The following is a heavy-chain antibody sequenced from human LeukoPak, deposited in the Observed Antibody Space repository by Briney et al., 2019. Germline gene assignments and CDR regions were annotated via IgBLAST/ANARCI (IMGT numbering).Heavy chain of an antibody. CDR1: GFTFSSYG. Sequence: GGSLRLSCAASGFTFSSYGMHWVRQAPGKGLEWVAFIRYDGSNKYYADSVKGRFTISRDNSKNTLYLQMNSLRAEDTAVYYCAKEGYDFWSGYPPYFDYWGQGTLVTVSS. V-gene: IGHV3-30*02. CDR3: AKEGYDFWSGYPPYFDY. CDR2: IRYDGSNK. J-gene: IGHJ4*02. D-gene: IGHD3-3*01.